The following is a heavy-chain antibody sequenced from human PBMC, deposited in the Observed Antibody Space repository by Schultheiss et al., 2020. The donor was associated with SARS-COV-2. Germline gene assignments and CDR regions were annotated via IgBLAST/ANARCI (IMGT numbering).Heavy chain of an antibody. V-gene: IGHV1-69*13. CDR2: IIPLFGTA. Sequence: SVKVSCKASGGTFSNYAISWVRQAPGQGLEWMGGIIPLFGTANYAQKFQGRVTITAEESTSTVYMELSSLRSEDTAVYYCARVWSSGWLYYFDYWGQGTLVTVSS. D-gene: IGHD6-19*01. CDR3: ARVWSSGWLYYFDY. J-gene: IGHJ4*02. CDR1: GGTFSNYA.